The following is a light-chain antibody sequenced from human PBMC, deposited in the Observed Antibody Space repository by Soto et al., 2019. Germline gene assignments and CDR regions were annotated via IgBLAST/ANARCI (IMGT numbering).Light chain of an antibody. CDR2: DVS. CDR1: SSDVGGYNY. J-gene: IGLJ2*01. Sequence: QPVLTQPRSVSGSPGQSVTISCTGTSSDVGGYNYVSWYQHHPGKAPKVMIYDVSKRPSGVPDRFSGSKSGNTASLTISGLQAEDEADYHCCSYAGTYTYVVFGGGTKLTVL. V-gene: IGLV2-11*01. CDR3: CSYAGTYTYVV.